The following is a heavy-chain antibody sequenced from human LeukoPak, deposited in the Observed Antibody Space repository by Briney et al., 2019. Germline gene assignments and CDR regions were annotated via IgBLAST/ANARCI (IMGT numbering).Heavy chain of an antibody. Sequence: GGSLRLSCAASGLTFSSYEMNWVRQAPGKGLEWVSYISSSGSTIYYADSVKGRFTISRDNAKNSLYLQMNSLRAGDTAVYYCARVSYYDSSGYEENPVFDYWGQGTLVTVSS. CDR2: ISSSGSTI. CDR1: GLTFSSYE. V-gene: IGHV3-48*03. D-gene: IGHD3-22*01. J-gene: IGHJ4*02. CDR3: ARVSYYDSSGYEENPVFDY.